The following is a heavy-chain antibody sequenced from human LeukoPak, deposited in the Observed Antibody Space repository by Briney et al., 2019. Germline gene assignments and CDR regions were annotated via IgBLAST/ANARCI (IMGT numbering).Heavy chain of an antibody. Sequence: GGSLRLSCAASGFTFSSYSMNWVRQAPGKGLEWVSYISSSSSTIYYADSVKGRFTISRDNAKNSLYLQMNSLRAEDTALYYCAKDVHSSGYPGAPDYWGQGTLVTVSS. CDR1: GFTFSSYS. CDR3: AKDVHSSGYPGAPDY. D-gene: IGHD3-22*01. J-gene: IGHJ4*02. CDR2: ISSSSSTI. V-gene: IGHV3-48*04.